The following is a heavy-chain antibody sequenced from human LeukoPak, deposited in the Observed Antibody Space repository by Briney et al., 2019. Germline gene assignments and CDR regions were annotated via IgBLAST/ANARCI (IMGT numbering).Heavy chain of an antibody. CDR3: AKIATPATGDY. CDR1: GITFSSYT. D-gene: IGHD6-13*01. V-gene: IGHV3-48*01. CDR2: ISTGSGTI. Sequence: GGSLRLSCAASGITFSSYTMNWVRQAPGKGLQWISSISTGSGTIYYADSVKGRFTISRDNAKNSLYPQMNSLRAEDTAVYYCAKIATPATGDYWGQGTLVTVSS. J-gene: IGHJ4*02.